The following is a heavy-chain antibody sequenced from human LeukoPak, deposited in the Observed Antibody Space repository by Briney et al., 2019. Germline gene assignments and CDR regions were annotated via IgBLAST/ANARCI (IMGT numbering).Heavy chain of an antibody. CDR3: AKDPYSGSYYDY. J-gene: IGHJ4*02. CDR1: GFTFSSYA. V-gene: IGHV3-23*01. D-gene: IGHD1-26*01. CDR2: ISGSGGST. Sequence: QPGGSLRLSCAASGFTFSSYAMSWVRRAPGKGLEWVSAISGSGGSTYYADSVKGRFTISRDNSKNTLYLQMNSLRAEDTAVYYCAKDPYSGSYYDYWGQGTLVTVSS.